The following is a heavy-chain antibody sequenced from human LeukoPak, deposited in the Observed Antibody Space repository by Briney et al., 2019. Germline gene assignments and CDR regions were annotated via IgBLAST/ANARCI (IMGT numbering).Heavy chain of an antibody. Sequence: GASVNVPCKAFGYTFDTSSITWVRQAPGQRLEWMGWISPNNGNTHYAQGVQGRVTMTTDTSRSTAYMELRSLTSDDTAVYHCTRVRNSDNWWGAFDIWGQGTMVTVSS. CDR2: ISPNNGNT. V-gene: IGHV1-18*01. CDR1: GYTFDTSS. CDR3: TRVRNSDNWWGAFDI. J-gene: IGHJ3*02. D-gene: IGHD1-1*01.